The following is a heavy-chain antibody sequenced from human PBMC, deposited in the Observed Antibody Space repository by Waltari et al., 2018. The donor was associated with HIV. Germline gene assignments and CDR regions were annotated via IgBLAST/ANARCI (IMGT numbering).Heavy chain of an antibody. D-gene: IGHD3-22*01. CDR3: ARITRHDSSGYYNDGGWAIPYY. J-gene: IGHJ4*02. Sequence: QVQLQQWGAGLLKPSETLSLTCAVYGGSFSGYYWSWIRQPPGKGLEWIGEINHSGSTNYNPSLKSRVTISVDTSKNQFSLKLSSVTAADTAVYYCARITRHDSSGYYNDGGWAIPYYWGQGTLVTVSS. CDR2: INHSGST. CDR1: GGSFSGYY. V-gene: IGHV4-34*01.